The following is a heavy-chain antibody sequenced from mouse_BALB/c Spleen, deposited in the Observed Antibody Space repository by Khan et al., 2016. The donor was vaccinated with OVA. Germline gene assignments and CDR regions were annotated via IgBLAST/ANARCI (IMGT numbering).Heavy chain of an antibody. CDR3: TNHGSSSAWFTY. CDR1: GYTFTSYW. V-gene: IGHV1-7*01. D-gene: IGHD1-1*01. Sequence: QLQQSGAELAKPGASVKMSCKASGYTFTSYWMHWVKQRPGPGLEWIGYINPSTDYTEYNQKFKDKATLTADKSSSTAYMQLTSLTSEDSAVYYCTNHGSSSAWFTYWGQGTLVTVSA. CDR2: INPSTDYT. J-gene: IGHJ3*01.